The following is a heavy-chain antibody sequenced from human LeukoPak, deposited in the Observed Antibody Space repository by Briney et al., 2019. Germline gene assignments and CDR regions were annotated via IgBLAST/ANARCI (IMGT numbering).Heavy chain of an antibody. CDR2: ISYDGSNK. CDR1: GFTFSSYG. J-gene: IGHJ4*02. V-gene: IGHV3-30*19. CDR3: ARGVAAAGIFDY. D-gene: IGHD6-13*01. Sequence: GGSLRLSCAASGFTFSSYGMHWVRQAPGKGLEWVAVISYDGSNKYYADSVKGRFTISRDNSKNTLYLQMNSLRAEDTAAYYCARGVAAAGIFDYWGQGTLVTVSS.